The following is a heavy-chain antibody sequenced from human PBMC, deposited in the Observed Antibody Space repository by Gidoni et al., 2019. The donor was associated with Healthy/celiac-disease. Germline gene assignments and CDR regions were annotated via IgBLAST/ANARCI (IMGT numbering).Heavy chain of an antibody. Sequence: EVQLVESGGGLVQPGRSLRLSCAASGFTFDEYARPWVRHAPGKGLEWVSGISWNSGSIGYADSMKGRFTISRDNAKNSLYLQMNSLRAEDMALYYCAKDRYGSGRWFDYWGQGTLVTVSS. CDR1: GFTFDEYA. CDR2: ISWNSGSI. D-gene: IGHD3-10*01. V-gene: IGHV3-9*03. J-gene: IGHJ4*02. CDR3: AKDRYGSGRWFDY.